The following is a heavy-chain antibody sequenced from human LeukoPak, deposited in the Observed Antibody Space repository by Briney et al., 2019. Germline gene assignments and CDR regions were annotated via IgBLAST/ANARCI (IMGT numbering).Heavy chain of an antibody. CDR2: IRSKAYGGAT. CDR1: GFTFCDYA. D-gene: IGHD3-9*01. CDR3: TRDILTGYYQPDY. Sequence: GRSLRLSCTASGFTFCDYAISWVRQAPGKGLEWVGFIRSKAYGGATEYGASVKGRFTISRDDSKSIAYLQMNSLKTEDTAVYYCTRDILTGYYQPDYWGQGTLVSVSS. V-gene: IGHV3-49*04. J-gene: IGHJ4*02.